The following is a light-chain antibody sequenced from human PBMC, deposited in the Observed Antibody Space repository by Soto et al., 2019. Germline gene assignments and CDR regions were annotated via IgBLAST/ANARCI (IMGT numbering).Light chain of an antibody. V-gene: IGKV1-5*01. Sequence: DIQMTQSPSTLSASVGDRVTITCRASQSISSWLAWYQQKPGKAPKLLIYDASSLESGVPSRFSGGGSGTEFTLTISSLQSEDVAVYYCQQYYSPPWTFGQGTKADIK. CDR1: QSISSW. CDR3: QQYYSPPWT. J-gene: IGKJ1*01. CDR2: DAS.